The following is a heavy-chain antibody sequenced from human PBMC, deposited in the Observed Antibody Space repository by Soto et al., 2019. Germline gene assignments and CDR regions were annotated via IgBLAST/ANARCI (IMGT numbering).Heavy chain of an antibody. CDR2: IYYSGRT. V-gene: IGHV4-39*01. CDR1: GESISSSSYY. J-gene: IGHJ4*02. CDR3: PTTPTPVVTQAYFDN. D-gene: IGHD2-21*02. Sequence: SETLSLTCIVSGESISSSSYYWGWIRQPPGKGLEWIGSIYYSGRTYYNPSFKSRVTISIDTSKNQFSLKLSSVTATDTAVYYCPTTPTPVVTQAYFDNWGQGALVTVSS.